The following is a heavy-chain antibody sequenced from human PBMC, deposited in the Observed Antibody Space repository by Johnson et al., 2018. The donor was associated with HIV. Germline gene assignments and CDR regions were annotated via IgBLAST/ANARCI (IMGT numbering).Heavy chain of an antibody. Sequence: VQLVESGGGVVQPGRSLRLSCAASGFTFSSYTMHWVRQAPGKGLEWVAVISYDGSNKYYADSVKGRFTISRDNSKNTLYLQMNSLRAEDTAVYYCAREWWLLDAFDIWGQGTMVTVSS. J-gene: IGHJ3*02. D-gene: IGHD2-15*01. V-gene: IGHV3-30*04. CDR2: ISYDGSNK. CDR3: AREWWLLDAFDI. CDR1: GFTFSSYT.